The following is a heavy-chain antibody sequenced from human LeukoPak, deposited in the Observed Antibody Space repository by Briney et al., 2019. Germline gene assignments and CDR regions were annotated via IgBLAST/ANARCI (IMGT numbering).Heavy chain of an antibody. Sequence: SETLSLTCTVSGGSISSYYWSWIRQPPGKGREWIGYIYYSGSTNYNPSLKSRVTISVDTSKNQFSLKLSSVTAADTAVYYCASIYCSGGSCYFDYWGQGTLVTVSS. CDR2: IYYSGST. CDR1: GGSISSYY. V-gene: IGHV4-59*12. D-gene: IGHD2-15*01. CDR3: ASIYCSGGSCYFDY. J-gene: IGHJ4*02.